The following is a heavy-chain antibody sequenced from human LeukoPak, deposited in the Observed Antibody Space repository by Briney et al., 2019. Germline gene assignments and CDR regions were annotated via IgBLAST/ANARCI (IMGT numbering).Heavy chain of an antibody. V-gene: IGHV1-18*01. Sequence: ASVKVSCKASGYTFTSYGISWVRQAPGQGLEWMGWISAYNGNTNYAQKLQGRVTMTTDTSTSTAYMELRSLRSDDTAVYYCARGSLLYDILPGYNIGPYYFDYWGQGTLVTVSS. D-gene: IGHD3-9*01. J-gene: IGHJ4*02. CDR3: ARGSLLYDILPGYNIGPYYFDY. CDR1: GYTFTSYG. CDR2: ISAYNGNT.